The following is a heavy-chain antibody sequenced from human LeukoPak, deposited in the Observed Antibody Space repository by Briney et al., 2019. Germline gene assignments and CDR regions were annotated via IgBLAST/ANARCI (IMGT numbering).Heavy chain of an antibody. CDR1: GFTFSSYA. D-gene: IGHD2-8*01. Sequence: GGSLRLSCAASGFTFSSYAMNWVRQAPGKGLQWVSALSGSGLSKYYADSVKGRFTISRDNSKNTLYLQMNSLRAEDTAVYYCAKEASYCTNGVCYSRIFDTWGQGTLVTVSS. J-gene: IGHJ5*02. CDR3: AKEASYCTNGVCYSRIFDT. CDR2: LSGSGLSK. V-gene: IGHV3-23*01.